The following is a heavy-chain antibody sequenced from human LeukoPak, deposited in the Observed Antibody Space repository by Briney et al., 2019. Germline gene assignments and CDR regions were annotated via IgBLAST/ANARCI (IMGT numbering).Heavy chain of an antibody. Sequence: PSETLSLTCAVYGGSFSGYYWSWIRQPPGKGLEWIGEINHSGSTNYNPSLKSRVTISVDTSKNQFSLKLSSVTAADTAVYYCASSYYDILTGSEAFDIWGQGTMVTVSS. CDR1: GGSFSGYY. CDR3: ASSYYDILTGSEAFDI. J-gene: IGHJ3*02. D-gene: IGHD3-9*01. V-gene: IGHV4-34*01. CDR2: INHSGST.